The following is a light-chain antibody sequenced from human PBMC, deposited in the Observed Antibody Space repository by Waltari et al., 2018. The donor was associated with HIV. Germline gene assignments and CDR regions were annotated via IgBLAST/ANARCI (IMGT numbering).Light chain of an antibody. V-gene: IGLV1-40*01. Sequence: QSVLTQPPSVSGAPGQRVTISCTGSSSNIGAGYDVHWSQQLPGTAPKLLIYGNNNRPSGGPDRFSGSKSGTSASLAITGLQAEDEADYYCQSYDSSLSAFVFGTGTKVTVL. CDR3: QSYDSSLSAFV. CDR2: GNN. CDR1: SSNIGAGYD. J-gene: IGLJ1*01.